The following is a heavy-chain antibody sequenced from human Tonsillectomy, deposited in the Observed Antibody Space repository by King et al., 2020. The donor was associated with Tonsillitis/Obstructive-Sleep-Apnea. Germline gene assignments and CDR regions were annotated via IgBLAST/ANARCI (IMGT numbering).Heavy chain of an antibody. CDR1: GFTVTNNF. CDR2: VYSDGTT. J-gene: IGHJ6*03. Sequence: VQLVESGGGLIQPGGSLRLSCVASGFTVTNNFMTWVRQAPGKGLEWVSAVYSDGTTYYADAVKDRFTISRDSSKNTLYLQMISLRAEEAAVYYCARGGVLTHGYFYMDGWGKGTTVTVSS. CDR3: ARGGVLTHGYFYMDG. V-gene: IGHV3-53*01. D-gene: IGHD4/OR15-4a*01.